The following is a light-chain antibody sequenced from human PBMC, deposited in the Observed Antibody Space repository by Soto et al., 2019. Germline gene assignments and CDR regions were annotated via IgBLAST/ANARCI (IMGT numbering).Light chain of an antibody. CDR3: SSYTSSSTFVV. CDR2: EVS. Sequence: QSALTQPASVSDSPGQSITIFCTGTSSDVGGYNYVSWYQQHPGKAPKLLIYEVSNRPSGVSNRFSGSKSGNTASLTISGLQAEDEADYYCSSYTSSSTFVVFGGGTKLTVL. CDR1: SSDVGGYNY. J-gene: IGLJ2*01. V-gene: IGLV2-14*01.